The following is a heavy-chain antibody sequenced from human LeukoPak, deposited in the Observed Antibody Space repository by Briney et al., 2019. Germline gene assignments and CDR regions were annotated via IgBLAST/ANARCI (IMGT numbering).Heavy chain of an antibody. CDR1: GYTFTSYG. D-gene: IGHD2-2*01. J-gene: IGHJ4*02. Sequence: ASVKVSCKASGYTFTSYGISWVRQAPGQGLEWMGWISAYNGNTNYAQKLQGRVTMTTDTSTSTAYMELSRLRSDDTAVYYCARDGSLTQDIAVVPAAIDYWGQGTLVTVSS. V-gene: IGHV1-18*01. CDR2: ISAYNGNT. CDR3: ARDGSLTQDIAVVPAAIDY.